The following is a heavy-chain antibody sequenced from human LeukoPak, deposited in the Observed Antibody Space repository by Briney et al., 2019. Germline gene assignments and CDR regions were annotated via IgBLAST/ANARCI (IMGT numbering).Heavy chain of an antibody. CDR1: GGSFSGYY. D-gene: IGHD3-10*01. J-gene: IGHJ6*02. CDR2: INDSGST. Sequence: SETLSLTCAVYGGSFSGYYWSWIRQPPGKGLEWIGEINDSGSTNYNPSLKSRGTISVDKTKNQLSLMLSSVTAADTAVYYCASGLSVLLLFGPTYYYYGMDIWGQGTTVTVSS. V-gene: IGHV4-34*01. CDR3: ASGLSVLLLFGPTYYYYGMDI.